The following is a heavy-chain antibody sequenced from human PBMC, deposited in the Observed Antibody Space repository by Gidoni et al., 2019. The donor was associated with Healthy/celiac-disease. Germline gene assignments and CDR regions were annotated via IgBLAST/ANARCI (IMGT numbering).Heavy chain of an antibody. J-gene: IGHJ1*01. V-gene: IGHV3-66*01. Sequence: EVPLVESGGGLVQPGGSLRLACAASGFTVRSNYIIWVRQAPGKGLEWFLVIYSGGSTYYADSVKGRFTISRDNSKNTLYLQMNSLRAEDTAVYYCARGGYGGNSEGAEYFQHWGQGTLVTVSS. D-gene: IGHD4-17*01. CDR3: ARGGYGGNSEGAEYFQH. CDR1: GFTVRSNY. CDR2: IYSGGST.